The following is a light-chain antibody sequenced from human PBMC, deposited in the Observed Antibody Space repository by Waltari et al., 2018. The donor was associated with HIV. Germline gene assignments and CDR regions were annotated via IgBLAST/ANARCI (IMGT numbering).Light chain of an antibody. CDR1: SSNIGNNF. J-gene: IGLJ3*02. Sequence: QSVLTQPPSVSAASGQKVTISCSGSSSNIGNNFVSWYQQLPGIAPKLLIYDNNKRPSGNPDRFSGSKSGTSATLAITGVQTGDEADYYCGTWDGSLNVWVFGGGTKVTV. CDR3: GTWDGSLNVWV. CDR2: DNN. V-gene: IGLV1-51*01.